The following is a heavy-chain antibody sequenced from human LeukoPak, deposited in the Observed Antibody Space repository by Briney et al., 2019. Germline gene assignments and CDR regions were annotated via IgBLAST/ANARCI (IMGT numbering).Heavy chain of an antibody. D-gene: IGHD1-26*01. CDR1: GYTFTGYY. CDR3: ARAEPDIVGATPGKY. Sequence: ASVKVSCKASGYTFTGYYMHWVRQAPGQGLEWMGWINPNSGGTNYAQKFQGRVTMTRDTSISTAYVELSRLRSDDTAVYYCARAEPDIVGATPGKYWGQGTLVTVSS. V-gene: IGHV1-2*02. CDR2: INPNSGGT. J-gene: IGHJ4*02.